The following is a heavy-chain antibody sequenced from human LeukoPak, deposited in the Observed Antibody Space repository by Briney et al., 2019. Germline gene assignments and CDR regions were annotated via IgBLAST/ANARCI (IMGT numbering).Heavy chain of an antibody. Sequence: SETLPLTCTVSGYSISSGYYWGWIRQPPGKGLEWIGSIYHSGSTYYNPSLKSRVTISVDTSKNQFSLKLSSVTAADTAVYYCARNTALGGWNFDYWGQGTLVTVSS. V-gene: IGHV4-38-2*02. CDR2: IYHSGST. J-gene: IGHJ4*02. D-gene: IGHD5-18*01. CDR3: ARNTALGGWNFDY. CDR1: GYSISSGYY.